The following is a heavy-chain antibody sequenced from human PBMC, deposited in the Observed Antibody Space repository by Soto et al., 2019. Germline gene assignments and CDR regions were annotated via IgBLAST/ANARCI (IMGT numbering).Heavy chain of an antibody. J-gene: IGHJ6*02. CDR2: INAGNGNT. D-gene: IGHD6-6*01. CDR3: ARDNFGAARGLWGQRLPYYYGMDV. Sequence: ASVKVSCKASGYTLTSYAMHWVRQAPGQRLEWMGWINAGNGNTKYSQKFQGRVTITRDTSASTAYMELSSLRSEDTAVYYCARDNFGAARGLWGQRLPYYYGMDVWGQGTTVTVSS. V-gene: IGHV1-3*01. CDR1: GYTLTSYA.